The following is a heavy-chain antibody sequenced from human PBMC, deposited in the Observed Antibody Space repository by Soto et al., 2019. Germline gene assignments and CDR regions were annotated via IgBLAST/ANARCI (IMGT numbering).Heavy chain of an antibody. CDR3: VKQSGSGSYFHVGSGGHFDS. CDR2: IDPSDSYT. V-gene: IGHV5-10-1*01. D-gene: IGHD3-10*01. CDR1: GYSFINYW. J-gene: IGHJ4*02. Sequence: PGESLKISCKGSGYSFINYWISWVRQMPGKGPEWMGRIDPSDSYTSYSPSLEGHVTVSVDKSISTAFLQWRSLRADDTAIYYCVKQSGSGSYFHVGSGGHFDSWGQGTLVTVSS.